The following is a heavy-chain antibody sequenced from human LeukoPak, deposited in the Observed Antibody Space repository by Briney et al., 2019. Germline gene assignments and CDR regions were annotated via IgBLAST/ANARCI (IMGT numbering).Heavy chain of an antibody. CDR1: GGTFSSYA. CDR3: ARDVRIVGATTGFDY. CDR2: IIPILGIA. D-gene: IGHD1-26*01. J-gene: IGHJ4*02. V-gene: IGHV1-69*04. Sequence: SVTVSCKASGGTFSSYAISWVRQAPGQGLEWMGRIIPILGIANYAQKFQGRVTITADKSTSTAYMELSSLRSEDTAVYYCARDVRIVGATTGFDYWGQGTLVTVSS.